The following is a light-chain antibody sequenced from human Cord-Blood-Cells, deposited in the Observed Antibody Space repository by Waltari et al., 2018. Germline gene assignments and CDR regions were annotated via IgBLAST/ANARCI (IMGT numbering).Light chain of an antibody. CDR3: QQYNSYSWT. CDR2: DAS. CDR1: QSISSW. J-gene: IGKJ1*01. Sequence: DIQMTQSPSTLSASVGDRVTITCRASQSISSWLAWYQQKTGKAPKLLIYDASSLESGVPSMFSGSGSGTEFSLTISSLQPDDFATYYCQQYNSYSWTFGQGTKVEIK. V-gene: IGKV1-5*01.